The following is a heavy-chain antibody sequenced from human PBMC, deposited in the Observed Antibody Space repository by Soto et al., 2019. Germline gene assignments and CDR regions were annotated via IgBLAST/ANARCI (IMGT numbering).Heavy chain of an antibody. Sequence: GGSLRLSCAASGSTFSSYSMNWVRQAPGKGLEWVSSISSSSSYIYYADSVKGRFTISRDNAKNSLYLQMNSLRAEDTAVYYCARPGSPAAGRVGWFDPWGQGTLVTVSS. J-gene: IGHJ5*02. CDR2: ISSSSSYI. CDR1: GSTFSSYS. V-gene: IGHV3-21*01. D-gene: IGHD6-13*01. CDR3: ARPGSPAAGRVGWFDP.